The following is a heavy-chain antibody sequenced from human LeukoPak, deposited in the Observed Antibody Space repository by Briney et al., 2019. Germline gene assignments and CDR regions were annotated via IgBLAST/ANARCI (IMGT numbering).Heavy chain of an antibody. CDR1: GGSISSYY. J-gene: IGHJ4*02. D-gene: IGHD6-19*01. Sequence: SETLSLTCTVSGGSISSYYWSWIRQPPGKGLEWIGYIYYSGSTNYNPSLKSRVTISVDTSKNQFSLKLSSVTAADTAVYYCARICSSGWSTGDYFDYWGQGTLVTVSS. CDR2: IYYSGST. V-gene: IGHV4-59*01. CDR3: ARICSSGWSTGDYFDY.